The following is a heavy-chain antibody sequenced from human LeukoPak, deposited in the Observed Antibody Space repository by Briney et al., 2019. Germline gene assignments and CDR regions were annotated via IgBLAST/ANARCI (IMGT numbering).Heavy chain of an antibody. V-gene: IGHV4-34*01. D-gene: IGHD6-13*01. CDR3: ARGGYSSPTYYYYYMDV. Sequence: SETLSLTCAVYGGSFSGYYWSWIRQPPGKGLEWIGSIYYSGSTYYNPSLKSRVTISVDTSKNQFSLKLSSVTAADTAVYYCARGGYSSPTYYYYYMDVWGKGTTVTVSS. J-gene: IGHJ6*03. CDR2: IYYSGST. CDR1: GGSFSGYY.